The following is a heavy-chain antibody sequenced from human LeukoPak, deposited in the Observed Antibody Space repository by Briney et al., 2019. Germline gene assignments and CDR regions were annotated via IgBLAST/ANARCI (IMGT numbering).Heavy chain of an antibody. CDR3: TREKSVVVPSSYYYFDV. J-gene: IGHJ2*01. V-gene: IGHV3-53*01. D-gene: IGHD3-22*01. Sequence: HPGGSLRLSCAASGFAVSDNYMSWVRQAPGKGLEWVSLIYSDGSTYYADSVKGRFTISRDNSKNTLYLQMDSLRVEDTAMYFCTREKSVVVPSSYYYFDVWGRGTLVTVAS. CDR1: GFAVSDNY. CDR2: IYSDGST.